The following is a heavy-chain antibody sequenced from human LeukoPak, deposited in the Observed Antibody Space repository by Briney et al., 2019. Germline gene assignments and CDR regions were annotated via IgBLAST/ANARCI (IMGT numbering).Heavy chain of an antibody. D-gene: IGHD3-3*01. V-gene: IGHV3-23*01. CDR3: AKGLQLDTSGYWGWFDP. CDR1: GFSFSSYA. Sequence: QPGGSLRLSCAASGFSFSSYALAWFRQAPRKELELVSYISGSGSTYYADSVKGRFTISRDNSKNRLDLQMNSLRAEDTAIYYCAKGLQLDTSGYWGWFDPWGQGTLVTVSS. J-gene: IGHJ5*02. CDR2: ISGSGST.